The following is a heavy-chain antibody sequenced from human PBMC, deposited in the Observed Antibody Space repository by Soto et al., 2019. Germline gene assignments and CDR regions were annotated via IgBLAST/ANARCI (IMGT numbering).Heavy chain of an antibody. J-gene: IGHJ6*03. CDR3: AREGWDSSSWYRDYMDV. V-gene: IGHV1-8*01. Sequence: GASVKVSCKASGYTFTSYDISWVRQATGQGLEWMGWMNPNSGNTGYAQKFQGRVTMTRNTSISTAYMELSSLRSEDTAVYYCAREGWDSSSWYRDYMDVWGKGTTVTVSS. CDR2: MNPNSGNT. D-gene: IGHD6-13*01. CDR1: GYTFTSYD.